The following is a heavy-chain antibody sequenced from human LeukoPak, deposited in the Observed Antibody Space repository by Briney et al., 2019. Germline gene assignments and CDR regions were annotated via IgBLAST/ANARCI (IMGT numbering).Heavy chain of an antibody. V-gene: IGHV3-23*01. J-gene: IGHJ4*02. CDR2: ITGTGGR. D-gene: IGHD2-15*01. CDR3: AKDYCRDGNCPFPFLDS. CDR1: GFTLTNHG. Sequence: GGSLRLSCAVSGFTLTNHGVSWVRQAPGKGLEWVSIITGTGGRYYGDSVKGRFILSRDNSKNTVYMQMSSLRAEDAATYYCAKDYCRDGNCPFPFLDSWGQGTLVTVSS.